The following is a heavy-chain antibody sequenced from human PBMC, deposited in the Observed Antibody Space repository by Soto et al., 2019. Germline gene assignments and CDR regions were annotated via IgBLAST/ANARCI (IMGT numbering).Heavy chain of an antibody. CDR1: GYTFTGYN. CDR2: INPYSGGT. CDR3: ARDRIQFWYDAFES. Sequence: ASVKVSCKASGYTFTGYNIHWVRQAPGQGPEWMGLINPYSGGTNFAQKFQGRVTMTRDTSINTAYMELSRLTSDDTAVYYCARDRIQFWYDAFESWGQGTLVTV. V-gene: IGHV1-2*02. J-gene: IGHJ3*02. D-gene: IGHD5-18*01.